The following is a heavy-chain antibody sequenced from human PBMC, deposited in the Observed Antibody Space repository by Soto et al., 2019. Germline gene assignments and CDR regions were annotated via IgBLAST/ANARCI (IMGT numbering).Heavy chain of an antibody. V-gene: IGHV3-30-3*01. J-gene: IGHJ4*02. D-gene: IGHD2-2*01. CDR2: ISYDGSNK. CDR1: GFTFSSYA. Sequence: GGSLRLSCAASGFTFSSYAMHWVRQAPGKGLEWVAAISYDGSNKYYADSVKGRFTISRDNSKNTLFLQMNSLRGEDTAVYYCARGPSSLTRFDYWGKGTQVTVSS. CDR3: ARGPSSLTRFDY.